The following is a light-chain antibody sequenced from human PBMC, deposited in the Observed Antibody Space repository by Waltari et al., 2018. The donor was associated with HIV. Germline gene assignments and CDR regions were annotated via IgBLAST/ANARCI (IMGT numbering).Light chain of an antibody. J-gene: IGLJ3*02. Sequence: QSALTQPASVSGSPGQSITISSTGSSTDFGGYNYVSCYQQHPGKAPRLMIYDVSTRPSGVSDRFSGSKSGDTASLTISGLQPEDEADYYCESYTSTSVWVFGGGTRLTVL. CDR2: DVS. CDR1: STDFGGYNY. V-gene: IGLV2-14*03. CDR3: ESYTSTSVWV.